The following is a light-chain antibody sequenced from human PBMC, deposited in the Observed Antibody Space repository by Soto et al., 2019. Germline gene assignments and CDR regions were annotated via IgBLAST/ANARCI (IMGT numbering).Light chain of an antibody. CDR3: QQSGTSEII. V-gene: IGKV3-11*01. J-gene: IGKJ5*01. CDR1: QSVSSF. CDR2: DAS. Sequence: EIGLTQSPATLSLSPGERATLSCRASQSVSSFFAWYQQRPGQAPRLLIYDASNRATGVPARYSGSGSGTDFTLTISRLEPEDFAVFFCQQSGTSEIIFGQGTRLEIK.